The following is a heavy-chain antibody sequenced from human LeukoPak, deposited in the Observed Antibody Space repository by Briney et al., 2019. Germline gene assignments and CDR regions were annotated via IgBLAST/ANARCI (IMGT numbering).Heavy chain of an antibody. V-gene: IGHV1-69*02. J-gene: IGHJ6*02. CDR1: GDTFIPYT. CDR3: ASPGGMDV. CDR2: IIPSLDVA. Sequence: ASVKVSCKASGDTFIPYTFSWVRQAPGQGLEWIGRIIPSLDVANYAQKFQGRVTLSVDRDTATTYMEVTSLRSEDTAIYYCASPGGMDVWGQGTTVTVSS.